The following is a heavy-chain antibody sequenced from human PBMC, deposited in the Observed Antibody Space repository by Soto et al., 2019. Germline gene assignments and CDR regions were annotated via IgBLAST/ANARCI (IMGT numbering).Heavy chain of an antibody. CDR1: GYTFTSYD. D-gene: IGHD2-21*01. CDR2: MNPNSGNT. J-gene: IGHJ3*02. V-gene: IGHV1-8*01. CDR3: ARGYSAVADDAFDI. Sequence: GASVKVSCKASGYTFTSYDINWVRQATGQGLEWMGWMNPNSGNTGYAQKFQGRVTMTRNTSISTAYMELSSLRSEDTAVYYCARGYSAVADDAFDIWGQGTMVTVSS.